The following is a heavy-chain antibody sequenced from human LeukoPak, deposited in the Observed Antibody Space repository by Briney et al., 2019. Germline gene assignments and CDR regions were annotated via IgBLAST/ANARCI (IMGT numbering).Heavy chain of an antibody. CDR3: ARSRGYSGYDYAKFYFDY. J-gene: IGHJ4*02. Sequence: SGPALVKPTQTLTLTCTFSGFSLSTSEMRVSWIRQPPGKALEWLARIDWDDDKFYSTSLKTRLTISKDTSKNQVVLTMTNMDPVDTATYYCARSRGYSGYDYAKFYFDYWGQGTLVTVSS. CDR2: IDWDDDK. V-gene: IGHV2-70*04. CDR1: GFSLSTSEMR. D-gene: IGHD5-12*01.